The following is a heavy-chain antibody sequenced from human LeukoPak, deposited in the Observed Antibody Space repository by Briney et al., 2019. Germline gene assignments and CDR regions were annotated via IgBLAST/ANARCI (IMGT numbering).Heavy chain of an antibody. CDR2: ISAYNGNT. Sequence: ASVNVSCKASGYTFTSYGISWVRQAPGQGLEWMGWISAYNGNTNYAQKLQGRVTMTTDTSTSTAYMELSRLRSDGTAVYYCARVSGYCSSTSCISADYWGQGTLVTVSS. D-gene: IGHD2-2*01. CDR3: ARVSGYCSSTSCISADY. V-gene: IGHV1-18*01. J-gene: IGHJ4*02. CDR1: GYTFTSYG.